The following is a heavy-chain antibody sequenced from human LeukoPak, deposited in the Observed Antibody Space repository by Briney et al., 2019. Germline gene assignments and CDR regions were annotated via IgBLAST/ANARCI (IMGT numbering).Heavy chain of an antibody. CDR2: ISAYNGNT. V-gene: IGHV1-18*01. Sequence: ASVKVSCKASGYTFTSYGISWVRQAPGQGLEWMGWISAYNGNTNYAQKLQGRVTMTTDTSTSTAYMELRSLRSDDTAAYYCARDLRIAAAVILAYWGQGTLVTVSS. D-gene: IGHD6-13*01. CDR3: ARDLRIAAAVILAY. J-gene: IGHJ4*02. CDR1: GYTFTSYG.